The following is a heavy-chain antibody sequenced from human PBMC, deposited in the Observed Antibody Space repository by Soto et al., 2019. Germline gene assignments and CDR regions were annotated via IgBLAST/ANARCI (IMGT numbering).Heavy chain of an antibody. J-gene: IGHJ5*02. CDR3: AGGNSSRWYWFDP. Sequence: SETLSLTCTVSGGSISSTNYYWSWIRRHPGKGLEWIGYIYYNGNTYYNPSLKSRVTISVDTSKNQFSLKLSSVTAADTAVFYCAGGNSSRWYWFDPWGQGTLVTVSS. V-gene: IGHV4-31*03. D-gene: IGHD6-13*01. CDR1: GGSISSTNYY. CDR2: IYYNGNT.